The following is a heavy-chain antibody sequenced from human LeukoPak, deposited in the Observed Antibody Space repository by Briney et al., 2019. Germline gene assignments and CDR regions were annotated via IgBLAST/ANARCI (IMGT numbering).Heavy chain of an antibody. CDR1: GFTFSSYS. V-gene: IGHV3-48*01. J-gene: IGHJ4*02. CDR3: GRKQWAGGFGY. Sequence: GGSLRLSCAASGFTFSSYSMNWVRQAPGKGLEWVSYISSSSSTIYYADSVKGRFTISRDNAKNSLYLQMNSLRAEDTAVYYCGRKQWAGGFGYWGQGDLVPGS. D-gene: IGHD6-19*01. CDR2: ISSSSSTI.